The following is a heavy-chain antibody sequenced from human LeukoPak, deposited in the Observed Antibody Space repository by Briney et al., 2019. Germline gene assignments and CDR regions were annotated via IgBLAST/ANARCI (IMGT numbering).Heavy chain of an antibody. J-gene: IGHJ3*02. Sequence: KPSETLSLTCAVYGGSFSGYYWSWIRQPPGKGLEWIGEINHSGSTNYNPSLKSRVTISVDTSKNQFSLKLSSVTGADTAVYYCARGLNYYDSSGYYYGAFDIWGQGTMVTVSS. D-gene: IGHD3-22*01. CDR2: INHSGST. V-gene: IGHV4-34*01. CDR1: GGSFSGYY. CDR3: ARGLNYYDSSGYYYGAFDI.